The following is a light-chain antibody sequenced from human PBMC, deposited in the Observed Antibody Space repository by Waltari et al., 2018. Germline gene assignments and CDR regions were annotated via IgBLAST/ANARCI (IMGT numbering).Light chain of an antibody. V-gene: IGKV2-28*01. CDR3: MQTLQTPYT. CDR1: QSLLHSNGYNY. Sequence: DIVLTQTPLSLPFTPGEPASIPCRSSQSLLHSNGYNYLDWYLQKPGQSPQVVVFLGSRRASGVPDRISGSGSGTEFILRITRVEAADVGIYHCMQTLQTPYTFGQGTKLEI. J-gene: IGKJ2*01. CDR2: LGS.